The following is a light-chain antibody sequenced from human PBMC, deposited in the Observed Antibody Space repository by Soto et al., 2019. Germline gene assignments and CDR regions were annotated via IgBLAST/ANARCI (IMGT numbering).Light chain of an antibody. V-gene: IGLV2-14*03. CDR1: SSDVGGYNY. Sequence: QSVLTQPASVSGSPGQSITISCTGTSSDVGGYNYVSWYQHHPGKAPKLMIFDVSNRPSGVSNRFSGSKSGNTASLTISGFHLEDEADYNGGPYTPTKTRKKAFGHGTKVAVL. CDR3: GPYTPTKTRKKA. CDR2: DVS. J-gene: IGLJ1*01.